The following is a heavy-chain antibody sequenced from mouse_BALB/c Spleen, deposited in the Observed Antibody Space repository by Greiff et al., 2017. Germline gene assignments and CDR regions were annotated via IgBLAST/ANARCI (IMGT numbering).Heavy chain of an antibody. V-gene: IGHV1-18*01. D-gene: IGHD2-14*01. CDR3: ARRGYRYDGTYAMDY. J-gene: IGHJ4*01. Sequence: EVQLQQSGPELVKPGASVKIPCKASGYTFTDYNMDWVKQSHGKSLEWIGDINPNNGGTIYNQKFKGKATLTVDKSSSTAYMELRSLTSEDTAVYYCARRGYRYDGTYAMDYWGQGTSVTVSS. CDR2: INPNNGGT. CDR1: GYTFTDYN.